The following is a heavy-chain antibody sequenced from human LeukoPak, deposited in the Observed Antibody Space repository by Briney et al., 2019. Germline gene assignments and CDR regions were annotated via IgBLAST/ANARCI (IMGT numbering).Heavy chain of an antibody. CDR1: GGSISNSY. J-gene: IGHJ4*02. CDR2: IHYSGSP. Sequence: SETLSLTCTVSGGSISNSYWTWIRQPPGKGLEWIGYIHYSGSPNYNPSLKSRATISLDASKNQFSLNLSSVTAADTAMYHCARAAGNTFWFDYWGQGTLVTVSS. V-gene: IGHV4-59*08. CDR3: ARAAGNTFWFDY. D-gene: IGHD1-7*01.